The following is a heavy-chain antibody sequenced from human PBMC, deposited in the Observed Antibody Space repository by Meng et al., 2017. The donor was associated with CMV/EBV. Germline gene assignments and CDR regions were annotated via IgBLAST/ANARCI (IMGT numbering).Heavy chain of an antibody. Sequence: GESLKISCAASGFTFSSYAMSWVRQAPGKGLEWVSVIYSGGSSTYYADSVKGRFTISRDNSKNTLYLQMNSLRAEDTAVYYCARDVGTHDYDFWSGPWQSYGMDVWGQGTTVTVSS. CDR2: IYSGGSST. J-gene: IGHJ6*02. D-gene: IGHD3-3*01. CDR3: ARDVGTHDYDFWSGPWQSYGMDV. CDR1: GFTFSSYA. V-gene: IGHV3-23*03.